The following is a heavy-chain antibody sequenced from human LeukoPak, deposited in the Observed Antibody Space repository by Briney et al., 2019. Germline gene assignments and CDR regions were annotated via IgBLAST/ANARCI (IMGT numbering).Heavy chain of an antibody. D-gene: IGHD5-12*01. CDR2: IDPIDSDT. V-gene: IGHV5-10-1*01. CDR1: GHSFTSYW. Sequence: GESLKTSCQGSGHSFTSYWISWVRQMPGKGLEWMGRIDPIDSDTNYSPSFRGHVTISADKSISTAYLQWSSLKASDTAMYYCARQGGGSLGYAPDYWGQGTLVTVSS. CDR3: ARQGGGSLGYAPDY. J-gene: IGHJ4*02.